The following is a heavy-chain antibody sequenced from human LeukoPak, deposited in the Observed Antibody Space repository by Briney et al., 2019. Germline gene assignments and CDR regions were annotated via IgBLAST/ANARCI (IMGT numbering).Heavy chain of an antibody. V-gene: IGHV3-23*01. CDR1: GFTFSSYA. J-gene: IGHJ4*02. CDR3: AKDRSRVGATSIFDY. D-gene: IGHD1-26*01. CDR2: ISGSGGST. Sequence: PGGSLRLSCAASGFTFSSYAMSWVRQAPGKGLEWVSAISGSGGSTYYADSVKGRFTISRDNSKNTLYLQMNSLRAEDTAVYYCAKDRSRVGATSIFDYWGQGTLVTVSS.